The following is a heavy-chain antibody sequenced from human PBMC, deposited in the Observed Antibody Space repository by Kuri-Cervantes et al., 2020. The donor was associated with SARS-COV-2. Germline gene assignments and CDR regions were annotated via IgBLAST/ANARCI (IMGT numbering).Heavy chain of an antibody. Sequence: SENLSLTCAVSGGSISSGGYSWSWIRQPPGKGLEWIGYIYHSGSTYYNPSLKSRVTISVDRSKNQFSLKLSSVTAADTAVYYCARGLGRFDPWGQGTLVTVSS. CDR1: GGSISSGGYS. D-gene: IGHD1-26*01. CDR3: ARGLGRFDP. CDR2: IYHSGST. V-gene: IGHV4-30-2*01. J-gene: IGHJ5*02.